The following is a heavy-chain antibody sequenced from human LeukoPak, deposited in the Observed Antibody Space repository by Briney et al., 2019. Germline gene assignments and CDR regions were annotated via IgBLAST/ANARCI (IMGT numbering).Heavy chain of an antibody. Sequence: PSETLSLTCTVSGGSISSSSYYWGWIRQPPGKGLEWIGSIYYSGSTYYNPSLKSRVTISVDTSKNQFSLKLSSVTAADTAVYYCARGDCSGGSCHLFDYWGQGALVTVSS. J-gene: IGHJ4*02. CDR2: IYYSGST. D-gene: IGHD2-15*01. CDR3: ARGDCSGGSCHLFDY. V-gene: IGHV4-39*01. CDR1: GGSISSSSYY.